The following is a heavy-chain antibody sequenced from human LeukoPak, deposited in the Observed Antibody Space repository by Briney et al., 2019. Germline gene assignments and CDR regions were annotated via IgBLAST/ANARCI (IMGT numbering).Heavy chain of an antibody. CDR1: GFTFSSYA. V-gene: IGHV3-30*14. CDR2: ISYDGSNK. D-gene: IGHD3-10*01. J-gene: IGHJ4*02. CDR3: ARDLARGDYVDY. Sequence: GGSLRLSCAASGFTFSSYAMHWVRQAPGKGLEWVAVISYDGSNKYYADSVKGRFTISRDNSKNTLYLQMNSLRAEDTAVYHCARDLARGDYVDYWGQGTLVTVSS.